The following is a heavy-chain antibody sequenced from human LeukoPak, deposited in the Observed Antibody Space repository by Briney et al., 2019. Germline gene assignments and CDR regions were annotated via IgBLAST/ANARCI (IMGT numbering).Heavy chain of an antibody. CDR1: GFSFSSYN. Sequence: GGSLRLSCAASGFSFSSYNMNWVRQTPGKGLEWVSSITSSSTYTFYADSVKGRFTISRDNAKNSLYLQMNSLRAEDTAVYYCARRKGSYYYYYMDVWGKGTTVTISS. CDR2: ITSSSTYT. J-gene: IGHJ6*03. V-gene: IGHV3-21*01. CDR3: ARRKGSYYYYYMDV.